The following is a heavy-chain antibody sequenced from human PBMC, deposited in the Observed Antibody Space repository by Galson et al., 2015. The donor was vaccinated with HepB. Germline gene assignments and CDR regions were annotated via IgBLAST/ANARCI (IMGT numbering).Heavy chain of an antibody. V-gene: IGHV3-53*01. Sequence: SLRLSCAASGFTVSSIYMSWVRQAPGRGLEWVSVIYSGVGGVSAYYADSGKGRFTISTDNSNNTLYLQMNSLRAEDTAVYYCARDSKAGIPLYFYGMDVWGQGTTVTVSS. D-gene: IGHD3-10*01. CDR3: ARDSKAGIPLYFYGMDV. CDR1: GFTVSSIY. CDR2: IYSGVGGVSA. J-gene: IGHJ6*02.